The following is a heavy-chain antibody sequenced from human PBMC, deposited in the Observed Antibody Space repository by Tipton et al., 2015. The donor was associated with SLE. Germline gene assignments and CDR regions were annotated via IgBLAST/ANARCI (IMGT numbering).Heavy chain of an antibody. V-gene: IGHV3-43*01. CDR1: GFTFDGYS. CDR3: VKEHNTGWPNFDY. J-gene: IGHJ4*02. CDR2: IRADGSHP. Sequence: SLRLSCAASGFTFDGYSMHWVRQLPGKGLEWVFVIRADGSHPYYADSVKGRFTISRDNGKNSLYLQMRSLTTEDTALYYCVKEHNTGWPNFDYWGQGTLVTVSA. D-gene: IGHD6-19*01.